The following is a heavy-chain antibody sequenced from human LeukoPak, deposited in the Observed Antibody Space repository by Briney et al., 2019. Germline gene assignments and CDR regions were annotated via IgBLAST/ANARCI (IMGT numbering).Heavy chain of an antibody. CDR1: GFTFSSYA. Sequence: PGRSLRLSCAASGFTFSSYAMSWVRQAPGKGLEWVSIISGSGGTTYYADSVKGRFTISRDNSKKTLHLQMNSLRAEDTAVYYCARSGSGMDVWGQGTTVTVSS. J-gene: IGHJ6*02. CDR2: ISGSGGTT. D-gene: IGHD7-27*01. CDR3: ARSGSGMDV. V-gene: IGHV3-23*01.